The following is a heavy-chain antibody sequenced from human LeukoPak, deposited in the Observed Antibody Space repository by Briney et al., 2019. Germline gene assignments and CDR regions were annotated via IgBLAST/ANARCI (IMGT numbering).Heavy chain of an antibody. D-gene: IGHD2-15*01. CDR1: GFTFSSYA. V-gene: IGHV3-23*01. CDR2: ISGGGGST. CDR3: ATRGAGSGAHFDY. J-gene: IGHJ4*02. Sequence: GGSLRLSCAASGFTFSSYAMSWVRQSPGKGLEWVSAISGGGGSTYYADSVKGRFTISRDNSKNTLYLQMSSLRVEDTAVYYCATRGAGSGAHFDYWGQGTLVTVSS.